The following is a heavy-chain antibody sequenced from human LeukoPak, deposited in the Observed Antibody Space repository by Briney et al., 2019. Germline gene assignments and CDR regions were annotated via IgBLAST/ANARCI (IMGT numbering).Heavy chain of an antibody. Sequence: ASVKVSCKASGYTFSADYLHWVRQAPGQGLEWMGGIIPIFGTANYAQKFQGRVTITADKSTSTAYMELSSLRSEDTAVYYCARDSGPYYYYYMDVWGKGTTVTVSS. V-gene: IGHV1-69*06. D-gene: IGHD1-1*01. CDR2: IIPIFGTA. CDR3: ARDSGPYYYYYMDV. CDR1: GYTFSADY. J-gene: IGHJ6*03.